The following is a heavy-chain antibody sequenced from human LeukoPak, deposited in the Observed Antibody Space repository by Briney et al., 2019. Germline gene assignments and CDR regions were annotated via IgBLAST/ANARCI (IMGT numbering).Heavy chain of an antibody. CDR1: GGTFSSYA. Sequence: ASVKVSCRASGGTFSSYAISWVRQAPGQGLEWMGRIIPILGIANYAQKFQGRVTITADKSTSTAYMELSSLRSEDTAVYYCASGAYYDGSGYDPVYFQHWGQGTLVTVSS. CDR2: IIPILGIA. CDR3: ASGAYYDGSGYDPVYFQH. D-gene: IGHD3-22*01. J-gene: IGHJ1*01. V-gene: IGHV1-69*04.